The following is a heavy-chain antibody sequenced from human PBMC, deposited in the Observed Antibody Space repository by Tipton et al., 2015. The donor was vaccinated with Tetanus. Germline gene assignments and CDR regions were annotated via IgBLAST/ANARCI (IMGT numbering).Heavy chain of an antibody. CDR1: GASISGSPYF. CDR2: IYYSGST. D-gene: IGHD6-6*01. Sequence: TLSLTCSVSGASISGSPYFWNWIRHQPGKGLEWIGYIYYSGSTYYNPSLESRVTISVDTSKNQISLKLTSVTAADTAMYYCARDQGGCRVVRMNWFDPWGQGTLVTVSS. CDR3: ARDQGGCRVVRMNWFDP. V-gene: IGHV4-31*03. J-gene: IGHJ5*02.